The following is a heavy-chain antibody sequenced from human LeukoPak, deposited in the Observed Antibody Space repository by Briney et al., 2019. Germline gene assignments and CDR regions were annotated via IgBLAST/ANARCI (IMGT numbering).Heavy chain of an antibody. CDR1: GGSISSTSYY. V-gene: IGHV4-39*01. CDR3: ARAYDWNEDFYDY. J-gene: IGHJ4*02. CDR2: IYYSGST. Sequence: SETLSLTCTVSGGSISSTSYYWGWIRQPPGKGLEWIGSIYYSGSTYYNPSLKSRVTISVDTSKNQFSLKVSSVTAADTAVYYCARAYDWNEDFYDYWGQGTLVTVSS. D-gene: IGHD1-20*01.